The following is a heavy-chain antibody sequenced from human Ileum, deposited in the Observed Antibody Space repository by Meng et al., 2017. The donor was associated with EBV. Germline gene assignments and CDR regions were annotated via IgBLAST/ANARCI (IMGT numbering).Heavy chain of an antibody. CDR3: ASGHFYDGCFYYPFDY. CDR2: TYYRSRWYN. J-gene: IGHJ4*02. V-gene: IGHV6-1*01. Sequence: VKLQQSGPGLVKPSQTLSLTCDISGDSVSSNSASWNWIRQSPSRGLEWLGRTYYRSRWYNDYAVSVKGRITINSDTSKNRFSLQLNSVTPEDTAVYYCASGHFYDGCFYYPFDYWGQGTLVTVSS. D-gene: IGHD3-22*01. CDR1: GDSVSSNSAS.